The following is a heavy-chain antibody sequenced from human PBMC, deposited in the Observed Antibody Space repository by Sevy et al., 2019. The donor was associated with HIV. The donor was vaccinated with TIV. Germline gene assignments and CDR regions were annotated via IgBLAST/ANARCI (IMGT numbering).Heavy chain of an antibody. V-gene: IGHV3-23*01. Sequence: GGSLRLSCAASGFTFSSYAMSWVRQAPGKGLEWVSAISGSGGSTYYADSVKGRFTISRDKSKNTLYLQMNSLRAEDTAVYYCAKDARGAYYDFWSGYSGDYWGQGTLVTVSS. CDR1: GFTFSSYA. J-gene: IGHJ4*02. D-gene: IGHD3-3*01. CDR3: AKDARGAYYDFWSGYSGDY. CDR2: ISGSGGST.